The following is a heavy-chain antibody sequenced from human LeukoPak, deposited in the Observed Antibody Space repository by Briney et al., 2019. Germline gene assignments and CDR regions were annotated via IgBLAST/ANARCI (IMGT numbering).Heavy chain of an antibody. CDR1: GGSISSGGYY. J-gene: IGHJ4*02. V-gene: IGHV4-31*03. CDR3: AREQYFGSGSYSYFFDY. D-gene: IGHD3-10*01. Sequence: SETLSLTCTVSGGSISSGGYYWSWIRQHPGKGLEWIGYIYYSGSTYYNPSLKSRVTISIDTSKNQFSLKLSSVTAADTAVYHCAREQYFGSGSYSYFFDYRGQGTLVTVSS. CDR2: IYYSGST.